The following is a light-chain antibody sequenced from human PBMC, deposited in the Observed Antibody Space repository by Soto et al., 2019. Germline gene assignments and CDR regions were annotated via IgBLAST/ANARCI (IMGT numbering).Light chain of an antibody. CDR3: CSYYGSSSSWV. V-gene: IGLV2-23*02. Sequence: QSALTQPASVSGSPGQSITISCTGTSSDVGSYNLVSWYQQHPGKAPKLMIYDVSKRPSGVSNRFSGSKSGNTASLTISGGLAEEEADYYCCSYYGSSSSWVFGSGTKLTVL. CDR2: DVS. CDR1: SSDVGSYNL. J-gene: IGLJ3*02.